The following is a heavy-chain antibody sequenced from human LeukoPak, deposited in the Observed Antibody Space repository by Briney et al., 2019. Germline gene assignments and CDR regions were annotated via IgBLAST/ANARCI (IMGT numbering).Heavy chain of an antibody. Sequence: GGSLRLSCAASGVNVSSDHMSWVRQAPGKGLEWVSLIYSGGDTYYADSVKGRFTLYRHNSKNTLYLQMSSLRTEDTAIYYCANRMSFGGPGTLVTVSS. CDR1: GVNVSSDH. CDR2: IYSGGDT. V-gene: IGHV3-53*04. CDR3: ANRMSF. J-gene: IGHJ4*02. D-gene: IGHD3-10*01.